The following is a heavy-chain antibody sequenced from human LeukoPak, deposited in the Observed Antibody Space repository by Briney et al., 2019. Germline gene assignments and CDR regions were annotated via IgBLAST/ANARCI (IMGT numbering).Heavy chain of an antibody. CDR3: ARDTVRGDGYNYDS. J-gene: IGHJ5*01. D-gene: IGHD5-24*01. CDR1: GGSVSSGRYF. Sequence: SETLSLTCTVSGGSVSSGRYFWTWIRQPPGKGLECIGYISDSGSTTYNPSLKSRLTISVDTSKNQFSLKLNSVTAADTAVYYCARDTVRGDGYNYDSWGQGTLVTVSS. CDR2: ISDSGST. V-gene: IGHV4-61*01.